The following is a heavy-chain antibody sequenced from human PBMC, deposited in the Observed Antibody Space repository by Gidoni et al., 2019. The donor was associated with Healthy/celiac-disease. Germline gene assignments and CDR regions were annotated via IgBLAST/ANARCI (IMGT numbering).Heavy chain of an antibody. CDR1: GGSISSGSYY. V-gene: IGHV4-61*02. D-gene: IGHD5-18*01. Sequence: QVQLQESGPGLVKPSQTLSLTCPVSGGSISSGSYYWSWIRQPAGKGLEWIGRIYTSGSTNYNPSLKSRVTISVDTSKNQFSLKLSSVTAADTAVYYCARINTAMRLYYFDYWGQGTLVTVSS. J-gene: IGHJ4*02. CDR3: ARINTAMRLYYFDY. CDR2: IYTSGST.